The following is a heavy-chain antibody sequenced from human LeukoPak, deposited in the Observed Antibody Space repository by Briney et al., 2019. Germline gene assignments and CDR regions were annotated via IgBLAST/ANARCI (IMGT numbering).Heavy chain of an antibody. V-gene: IGHV3-53*01. J-gene: IGHJ4*02. D-gene: IGHD3-16*01. CDR1: GFTVSSNY. CDR3: ARSTLGITFGSYYFDY. CDR2: IYSGGST. Sequence: PGGSLRLSCAASGFTVSSNYMSWVRQAPGKGLEWVSVIYSGGSTYYADSVKGRFTISRDNSKNTLYLQMNSLRAEDTAVYYCARSTLGITFGSYYFDYWGQGTLVTVSS.